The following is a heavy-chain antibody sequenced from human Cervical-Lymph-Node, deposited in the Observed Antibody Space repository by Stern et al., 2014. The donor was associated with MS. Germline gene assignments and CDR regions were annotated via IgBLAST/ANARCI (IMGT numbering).Heavy chain of an antibody. CDR3: ARRDRQWLGYDAFDI. CDR2: IYPDDSGT. Sequence: EVQLVQSGAEVKKPGESLRISCKGSGYTFTSYGIGWVRQKPGNGLEWMGIIYPDDSGTRYSPSFQGQVPISADKFSSTAYLQWTGLEASDTAMYYCARRDRQWLGYDAFDIWGQGTMVIVSS. CDR1: GYTFTSYG. D-gene: IGHD6-19*01. V-gene: IGHV5-51*03. J-gene: IGHJ3*02.